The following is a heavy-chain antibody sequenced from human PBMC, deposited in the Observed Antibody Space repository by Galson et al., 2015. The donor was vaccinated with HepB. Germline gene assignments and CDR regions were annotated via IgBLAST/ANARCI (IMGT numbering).Heavy chain of an antibody. CDR2: ISYDGRNK. D-gene: IGHD4-17*01. J-gene: IGHJ4*02. CDR3: ARGPDYGDYATYNY. Sequence: SLRLSCAASGAASGLILHSSAMHWVRQAPGKGLEWVAIISYDGRNKYYADSVKGRFTISRDNSRNTLYLYLQMNSLRPEDTAVYYCARGPDYGDYATYNYWGQGTLVTVSS. CDR1: GLILHSSA. V-gene: IGHV3-30*04.